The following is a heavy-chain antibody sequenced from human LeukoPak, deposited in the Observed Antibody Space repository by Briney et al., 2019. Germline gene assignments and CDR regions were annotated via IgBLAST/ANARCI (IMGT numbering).Heavy chain of an antibody. J-gene: IGHJ5*02. Sequence: GGYLRLSCAASGFTFSSYAMHWVRQAPGKGLEWVAVISYDGSNKYYADSVKGRFTISRDNSKNTLYLQMNSLRAEDTAVYYCARAGYCSGGSCDHNWFDPWGQGTLVTVSS. D-gene: IGHD2-15*01. V-gene: IGHV3-30-3*01. CDR1: GFTFSSYA. CDR2: ISYDGSNK. CDR3: ARAGYCSGGSCDHNWFDP.